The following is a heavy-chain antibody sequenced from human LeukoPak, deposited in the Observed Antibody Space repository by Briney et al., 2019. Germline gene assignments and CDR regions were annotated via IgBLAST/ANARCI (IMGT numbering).Heavy chain of an antibody. V-gene: IGHV1-69*13. D-gene: IGHD3-22*01. CDR3: AQHFYVSSGYYPAFDY. CDR1: GGTFSSYA. J-gene: IGHJ4*02. CDR2: IIPIFGTA. Sequence: ASVKVSCKASGGTFSSYAISWVRQAPGQGLEWMGVIIPIFGTAKYAQKFQGKVTISADVSTSTAYMELSSLRSEDTAVYYCAQHFYVSSGYYPAFDYWGQGTLITVSS.